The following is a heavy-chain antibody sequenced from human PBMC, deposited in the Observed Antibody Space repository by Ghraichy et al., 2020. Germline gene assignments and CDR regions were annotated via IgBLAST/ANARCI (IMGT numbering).Heavy chain of an antibody. CDR1: GVSVRSTYW. V-gene: IGHV4-4*02. CDR3: ARLPRSEYSYGSSGRFDS. D-gene: IGHD5-18*01. CDR2: AYHSGSS. J-gene: IGHJ5*01. Sequence: SETLSLTCAVSGVSVRSTYWWTWVRQSPAKGLEWIGEAYHSGSSRYIPSLKSRVAISVDESRNQFSLRLNFLTAADTAVYYCARLPRSEYSYGSSGRFDSWGQGIRVTVSS.